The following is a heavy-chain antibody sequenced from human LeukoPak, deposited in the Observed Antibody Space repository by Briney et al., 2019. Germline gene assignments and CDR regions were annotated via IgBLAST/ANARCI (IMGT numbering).Heavy chain of an antibody. D-gene: IGHD3-3*01. V-gene: IGHV1-69*05. CDR1: GGTFSSYA. CDR3: ARYGPYDFWSGYQSYYFDY. J-gene: IGHJ4*02. CDR2: IIPIFGTA. Sequence: SVKVSCKASGGTFSSYAISWVRQAPGQGLEWMGGIIPIFGTANYAQKFQGRVTITTDESTSTAYMELSSLRSEDTAVYYCARYGPYDFWSGYQSYYFDYWGQGTLVTVSS.